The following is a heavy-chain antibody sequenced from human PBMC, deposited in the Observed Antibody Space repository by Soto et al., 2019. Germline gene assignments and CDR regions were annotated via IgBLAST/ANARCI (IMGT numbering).Heavy chain of an antibody. CDR2: ISASAAST. CDR1: GFTFSSYA. J-gene: IGHJ4*02. V-gene: IGHV3-23*01. Sequence: GGSLRLSCAASGFTFSSYAMSWVRQAPGKGLEWVSAISASAASTYYADSVKGRFTISRDNSKNTLFLQVNSLRAEDTALYYCARGGPYSSSSYDYWGQGTLVTVSS. CDR3: ARGGPYSSSSYDY. D-gene: IGHD6-6*01.